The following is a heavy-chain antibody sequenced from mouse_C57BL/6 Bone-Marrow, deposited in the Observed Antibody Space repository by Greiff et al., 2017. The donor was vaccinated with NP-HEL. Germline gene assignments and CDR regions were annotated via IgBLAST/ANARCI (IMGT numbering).Heavy chain of an antibody. Sequence: VQLQQPGAELVQPGASVKLSCTASGYTFTSYCMHWVQQRPGQGLEWIGMIHPNSGSTNSNEKVKSKGTLTVDKSSCPAYMQLSSLTSEDSAVYYCFHVNSFDYWGQGTTLTVSS. D-gene: IGHD2-1*01. V-gene: IGHV1-64*01. J-gene: IGHJ2*01. CDR2: IHPNSGST. CDR3: FHVNSFDY. CDR1: GYTFTSYC.